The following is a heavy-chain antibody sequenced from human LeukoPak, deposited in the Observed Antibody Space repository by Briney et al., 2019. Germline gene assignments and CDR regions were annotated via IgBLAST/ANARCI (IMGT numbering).Heavy chain of an antibody. J-gene: IGHJ4*02. CDR1: GGTFSSYA. D-gene: IGHD3-22*01. Sequence: ASVKVSXKASGGTFSSYAISWVRQAPGQGLEWMGRIIPIFGTAKYAQKFQRRLTITTDESTSTAYMELSSLRSEDTAVYYGARDSSRYYYDSSGYYDYWGQGTLVTVSS. V-gene: IGHV1-69*05. CDR2: IIPIFGTA. CDR3: ARDSSRYYYDSSGYYDY.